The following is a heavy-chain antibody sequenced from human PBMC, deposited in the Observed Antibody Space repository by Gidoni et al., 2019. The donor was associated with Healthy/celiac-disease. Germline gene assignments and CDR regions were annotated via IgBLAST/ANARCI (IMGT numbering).Heavy chain of an antibody. CDR1: GFTFSSYA. J-gene: IGHJ4*02. Sequence: QVHLVESGGGVVQPGESLRLSCVAFGFTFSSYAMHWVRQAPGKGLAWVSFIRYDGSYKSYADSVKGRFTISRDSSKNTLYLQLDSLRPEDTAVYYCARPESYNSGPFDYWGQGTLVTVSS. CDR3: ARPESYNSGPFDY. CDR2: IRYDGSYK. V-gene: IGHV3-30*02. D-gene: IGHD3-10*01.